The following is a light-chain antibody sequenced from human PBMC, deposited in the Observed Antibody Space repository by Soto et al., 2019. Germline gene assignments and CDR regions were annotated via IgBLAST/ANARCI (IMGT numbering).Light chain of an antibody. CDR1: PSVRNSY. Sequence: EIVLTQSPGTLSLSPGKTASLSCRASPSVRNSYLAWYQQKPGQPPRLLIYGAASSRASGIPDRFSGSESGTEFTLTISRLEPEDFAVYYCQHYGNTPYTFGQGTKLEIK. CDR3: QHYGNTPYT. CDR2: GAAS. J-gene: IGKJ2*01. V-gene: IGKV3-20*01.